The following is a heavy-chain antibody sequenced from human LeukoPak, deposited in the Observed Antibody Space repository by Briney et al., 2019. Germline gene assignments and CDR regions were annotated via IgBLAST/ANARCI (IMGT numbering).Heavy chain of an antibody. Sequence: GASWKVSGKVSGYTLTELSIHWGQQPPGKGLEGRGGFNPKDGETIYAQKFQGRVTMTEDTSTDTAYMELSSLRSEDTAVYYCATVRVYCSSTSCYFPLFDPWGQGTLVTVSS. D-gene: IGHD2-2*01. CDR3: ATVRVYCSSTSCYFPLFDP. CDR1: GYTLTELS. CDR2: FNPKDGET. J-gene: IGHJ5*02. V-gene: IGHV1-24*01.